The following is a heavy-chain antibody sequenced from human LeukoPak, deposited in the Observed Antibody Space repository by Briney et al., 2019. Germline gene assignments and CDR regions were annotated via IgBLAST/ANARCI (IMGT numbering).Heavy chain of an antibody. CDR3: AGSGTTYYYYMDV. J-gene: IGHJ6*03. Sequence: SETLSLTCTVSGYSISSGYYWGWIRQPPGKGLEWIGSIYHSGSTYYNPSLKSRVTISVDRSKNQFSLKLSSVTAADAAVYYCAGSGTTYYYYMDVWGKGTTVTVSS. CDR1: GYSISSGYY. D-gene: IGHD1-7*01. V-gene: IGHV4-38-2*02. CDR2: IYHSGST.